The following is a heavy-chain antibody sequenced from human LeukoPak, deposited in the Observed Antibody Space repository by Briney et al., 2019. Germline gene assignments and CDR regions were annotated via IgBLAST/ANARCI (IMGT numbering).Heavy chain of an antibody. V-gene: IGHV1-2*06. CDR1: GYTFTGYY. J-gene: IGHJ1*01. CDR2: INPNSGGT. D-gene: IGHD6-6*01. Sequence: VASVKVSCKASGYTFTGYYMHWVRQAPGQGLEWMGRINPNSGGTNYAQKFQGRVTMTRDTSISTAYMELSRLRSEDTAVYYCARNGREARHFQHWGQGTLVTVSS. CDR3: ARNGREARHFQH.